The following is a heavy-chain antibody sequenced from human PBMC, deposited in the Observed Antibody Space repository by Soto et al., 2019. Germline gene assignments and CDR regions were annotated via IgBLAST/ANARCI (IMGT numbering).Heavy chain of an antibody. V-gene: IGHV1-2*02. CDR1: AYTFTGNY. D-gene: IGHD3-10*01. J-gene: IGHJ4*02. CDR2: LNPKRGGT. Sequence: ASVRLSWEESAYTFTGNYRRWGRQAPGQGLDWMGWLNPKRGGTNYAQMLQGRVTMTRDTSISTAYMELSRLRSDDPAVYYPARVAALVRGAATPPGYWGQGTLVTVSS. CDR3: ARVAALVRGAATPPGY.